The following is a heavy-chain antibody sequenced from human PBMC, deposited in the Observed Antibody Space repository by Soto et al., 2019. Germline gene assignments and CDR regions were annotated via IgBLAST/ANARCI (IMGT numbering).Heavy chain of an antibody. D-gene: IGHD3-10*01. J-gene: IGHJ4*02. CDR3: AKGRLWRGFGELYFDY. CDR2: ISYDGSNK. CDR1: GFTFSSYG. Sequence: GGSLRLSCAASGFTFSSYGMHWVRQAPGKGLEWVAVISYDGSNKYYADSVKGRFTISRDNSKNTLYLQMNSLRAEDTAVYYCAKGRLWRGFGELYFDYWCQGTLVTVSS. V-gene: IGHV3-30*18.